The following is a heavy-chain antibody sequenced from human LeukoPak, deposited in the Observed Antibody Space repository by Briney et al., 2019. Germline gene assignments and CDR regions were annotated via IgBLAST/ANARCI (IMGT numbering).Heavy chain of an antibody. V-gene: IGHV4-59*01. CDR2: IYYSGST. CDR3: ARGSRGYVNRYYFDY. Sequence: SETLSLTCTVSGGSISSYYWSWIRQPPGKGLEWIGYIYYSGSTNYNPSLKSRVTISVDTSKNQFSLKLSSVTAADTAVYYCARGSRGYVNRYYFDYWGQGTLVTVSS. J-gene: IGHJ4*02. D-gene: IGHD1-14*01. CDR1: GGSISSYY.